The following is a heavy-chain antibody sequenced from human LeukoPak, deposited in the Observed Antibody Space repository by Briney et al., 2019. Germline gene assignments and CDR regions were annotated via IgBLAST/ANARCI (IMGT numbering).Heavy chain of an antibody. V-gene: IGHV4-59*01. Sequence: PSETLSLTCTVSGGSISSYYWSWIRQPPGKGLEWIGYIYYSGSTNYNPSLKSRVTISVDTSKNQFSLKLSSVTAADTAVYYCASTLSYYYDSSGYPTGYFDLWGRGTLVTVSS. CDR1: GGSISSYY. J-gene: IGHJ2*01. D-gene: IGHD3-22*01. CDR2: IYYSGST. CDR3: ASTLSYYYDSSGYPTGYFDL.